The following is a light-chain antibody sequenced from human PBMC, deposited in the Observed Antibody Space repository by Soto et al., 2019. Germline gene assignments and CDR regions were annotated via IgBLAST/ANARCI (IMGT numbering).Light chain of an antibody. CDR2: GVS. V-gene: IGKV3-20*01. Sequence: EIVLTQSPGTLSLSPGERASLSCRASQSVSSEKLAWYQQKPGQAPRLLIYGVSSRASGIPDRFFGSGSGTDFTLTISRLEPEDFAVYYCQQYGGSPRLTFGGGTKVDIK. CDR3: QQYGGSPRLT. J-gene: IGKJ4*01. CDR1: QSVSSEK.